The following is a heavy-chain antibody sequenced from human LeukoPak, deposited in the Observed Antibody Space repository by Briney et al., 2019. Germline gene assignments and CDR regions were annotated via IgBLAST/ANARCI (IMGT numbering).Heavy chain of an antibody. CDR3: SKGTIWLPCQL. CDR1: GFTFSNYA. J-gene: IGHJ4*02. D-gene: IGHD5-18*01. CDR2: ISGSGGST. V-gene: IGHV3-23*01. Sequence: PGGSLRLSCAASGFTFSNYAMRWARQAPGKGLEWVSAISGSGGSTYYADSVKGRFTISRDNSKNTLYLQMNSLRAEDTAVYYCSKGTIWLPCQLWGQGTLVTVSS.